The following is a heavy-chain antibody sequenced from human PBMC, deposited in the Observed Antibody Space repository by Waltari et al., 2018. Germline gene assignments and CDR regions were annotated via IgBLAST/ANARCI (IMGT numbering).Heavy chain of an antibody. V-gene: IGHV3-30-3*01. CDR1: GFTFSSYA. CDR3: ARDRDLNWGSGYYYYGMDV. CDR2: ISYDGSNK. Sequence: QVQLVESGGGVVQPGRSLRLSCAASGFTFSSYAMHWVRQAPGKGLEWVAVISYDGSNKYYADSVKGRFTISRDNSKNTLYLQMNSLRAEDTAVYYCARDRDLNWGSGYYYYGMDVWGQGTTVTVSS. J-gene: IGHJ6*02. D-gene: IGHD7-27*01.